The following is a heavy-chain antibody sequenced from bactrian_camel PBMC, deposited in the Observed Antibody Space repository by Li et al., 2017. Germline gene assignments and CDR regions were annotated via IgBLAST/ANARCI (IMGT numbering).Heavy chain of an antibody. CDR2: IHSRGST. V-gene: IGHV3S55*01. Sequence: VQLVESGGGSVQAGGSLRLSCVGVGHSYSSYCMGWVRQAPGKEREGVATIHSRGSTAYADSVKGRFTISKDNAKNTQYLQMNSLKPEDTAMYYCAARWLGRCFGGSLNGDDYNDWGQGTQVTVS. CDR1: GHSYSSYC. J-gene: IGHJ4*01. CDR3: AARWLGRCFGGSLNGDDYND. D-gene: IGHD1*01.